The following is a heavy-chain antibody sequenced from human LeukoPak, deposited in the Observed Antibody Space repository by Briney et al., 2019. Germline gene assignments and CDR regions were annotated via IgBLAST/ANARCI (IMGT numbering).Heavy chain of an antibody. CDR3: AREKRPLPSFDY. V-gene: IGHV3-7*01. CDR2: IKQDGTEK. CDR1: GFTFSSYS. J-gene: IGHJ4*02. Sequence: GGSLRLSCAASGFTFSSYSMNWVRQAPGKGLEWVANIKQDGTEKYYVDSVKGRFTISRDTTKNSLYLYMNSLRVDDTAVYYCAREKRPLPSFDYWGQGTPVTVSS.